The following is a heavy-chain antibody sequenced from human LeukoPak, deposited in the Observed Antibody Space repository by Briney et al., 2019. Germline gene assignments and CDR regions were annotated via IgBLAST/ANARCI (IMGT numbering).Heavy chain of an antibody. CDR2: VNESGGT. V-gene: IGHV4-34*01. Sequence: SETLSLTCAVYIDSFSNYHWNWIRQTPAKGLEWIGEVNESGGTNYNPSLKSRVTISVDTSKNQFSLKLSSVTAADTAVYYCARGPGLAAAGHPFGYWGLGTLVAVSS. D-gene: IGHD6-13*01. J-gene: IGHJ4*02. CDR3: ARGPGLAAAGHPFGY. CDR1: IDSFSNYH.